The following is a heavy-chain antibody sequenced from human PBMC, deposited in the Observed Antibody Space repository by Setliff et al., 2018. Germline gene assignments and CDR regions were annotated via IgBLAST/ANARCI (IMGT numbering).Heavy chain of an antibody. CDR3: ARHALSFDSAWDV. CDR2: IYYSGNT. Sequence: SETLSLTCTVSGGSIRNYYWSWIRQPPGKGLEWIGYIYYSGNTNYNPSLKSRVTISVDTSKNQFSLKLSSVTAADTAVYFCARHALSFDSAWDVWGKGTTVTVSS. D-gene: IGHD3-9*01. V-gene: IGHV4-59*01. J-gene: IGHJ6*04. CDR1: GGSIRNYY.